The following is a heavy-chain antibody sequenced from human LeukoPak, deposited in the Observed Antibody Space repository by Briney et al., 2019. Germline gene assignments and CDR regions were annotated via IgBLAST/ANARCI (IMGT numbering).Heavy chain of an antibody. Sequence: GESLKISCKGSGYSFTSYWIGWVRQMPGKGLEWMGIIYPGDSDTRYSPSFQGRVTISADKSISTAYLQWSSLKASDTAMYYCARQSSSWPHYYYGMDVWGQGTTVTVSS. D-gene: IGHD6-13*01. CDR3: ARQSSSWPHYYYGMDV. J-gene: IGHJ6*02. CDR1: GYSFTSYW. V-gene: IGHV5-51*01. CDR2: IYPGDSDT.